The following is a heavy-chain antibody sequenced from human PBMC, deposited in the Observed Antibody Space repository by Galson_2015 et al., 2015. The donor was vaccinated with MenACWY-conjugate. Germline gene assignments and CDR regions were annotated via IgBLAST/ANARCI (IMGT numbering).Heavy chain of an antibody. V-gene: IGHV3-48*03. CDR1: GFTFTGYE. J-gene: IGHJ6*03. Sequence: SLSLSCAASGFTFTGYEFNWVRQAPGKGLEWLSYISKSGSPIYYADSVKGRFNISRDNIQKSLFLEMNSLRAGDTGIYYCARVGTWIHQYFYYMDVWGKGTTVTVSS. CDR3: ARVGTWIHQYFYYMDV. D-gene: IGHD5-18*01. CDR2: ISKSGSPI.